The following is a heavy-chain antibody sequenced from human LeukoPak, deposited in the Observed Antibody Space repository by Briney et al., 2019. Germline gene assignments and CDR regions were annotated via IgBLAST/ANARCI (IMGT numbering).Heavy chain of an antibody. CDR1: GGSISSYY. CDR3: ARGRRAHRYSYARSGQYYYYGMDV. CDR2: IYYSGST. J-gene: IGHJ6*02. V-gene: IGHV4-59*12. Sequence: PSETLSLTCTVSGGSISSYYWSWVRQPPGKGLEWIGYIYYSGSTNYNPSLKSRVTISVDTSKNQFSLKLSSVTAADTAVYYCARGRRAHRYSYARSGQYYYYGMDVWGQGTTVTVSS. D-gene: IGHD5-18*01.